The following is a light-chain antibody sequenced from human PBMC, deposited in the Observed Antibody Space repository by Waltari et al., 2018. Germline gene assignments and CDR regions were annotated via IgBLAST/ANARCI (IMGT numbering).Light chain of an antibody. V-gene: IGLV2-14*03. Sequence: QSALTQPDSVSGSPGQSITISCTGTSSDVGGYNYVSWYQQYPVKAPKVIIYDAINRHSGVSSGFSGSTAGDSDSLTISGLQAEDEADYYCGSFISSTTGIFGGGTRLTVL. J-gene: IGLJ2*01. CDR3: GSFISSTTGI. CDR1: SSDVGGYNY. CDR2: DAI.